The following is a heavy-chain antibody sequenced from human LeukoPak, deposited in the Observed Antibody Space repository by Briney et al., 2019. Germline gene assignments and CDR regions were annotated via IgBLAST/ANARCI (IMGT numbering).Heavy chain of an antibody. Sequence: SLRLSCTASGFTFGDYAMSWVRQAPGKGLEWVGFIRSKAYGGTTEYAASVKGRFTISRDDSKSIAYLQMNSLKTEDTAVYYCTRGYCSSTSCYRSSRFDPWGQGTLVTVSS. V-gene: IGHV3-49*04. CDR3: TRGYCSSTSCYRSSRFDP. CDR1: GFTFGDYA. J-gene: IGHJ5*02. D-gene: IGHD2-2*01. CDR2: IRSKAYGGTT.